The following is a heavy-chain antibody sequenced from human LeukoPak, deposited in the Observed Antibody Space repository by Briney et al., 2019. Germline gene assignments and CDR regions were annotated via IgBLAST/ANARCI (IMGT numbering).Heavy chain of an antibody. J-gene: IGHJ4*02. CDR1: GGSISSGGYY. CDR3: ARVSIAAASCDY. D-gene: IGHD6-13*01. CDR2: IYHSGST. V-gene: IGHV4-30-2*01. Sequence: SETLSLTCTVSGGSISSGGYYWSWIRQPPGKGLEWIGYIYHSGSTYYNPSLKSRVTISVDRSKNQFSLKLSSVTAADTAVYYCARVSIAAASCDYWGQGTLVTVSS.